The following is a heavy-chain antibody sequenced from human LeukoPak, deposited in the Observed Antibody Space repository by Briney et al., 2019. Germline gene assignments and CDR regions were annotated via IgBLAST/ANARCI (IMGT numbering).Heavy chain of an antibody. CDR1: GFTFSSYV. CDR2: IWYDGSNK. Sequence: GGSLRLSCAASGFTFSSYVMHWVRQAPGKGLEWVAVIWYDGSNKYYADSVKGRFTISRDNSKNTLYLQMNSLRAEDTAVYYCARDGGGGVATYFDYWGQGTLVTVSS. D-gene: IGHD5-12*01. V-gene: IGHV3-33*01. CDR3: ARDGGGGVATYFDY. J-gene: IGHJ4*02.